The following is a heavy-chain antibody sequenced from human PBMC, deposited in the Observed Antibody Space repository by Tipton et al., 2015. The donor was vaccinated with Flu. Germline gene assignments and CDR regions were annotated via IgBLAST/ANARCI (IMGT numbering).Heavy chain of an antibody. CDR3: ARVGTWNDLDY. CDR2: INPSSGGP. V-gene: IGHV1-2*06. Sequence: QVQLVQSGPEVKKSGASVRVSCKTSGYTFTGYFIHWVRQAPGQGLEWMGRINPSSGGPNYAQNFQGRVTMTRDTSITTAYMELSRLGSNDTAVYYCARVGTWNDLDYLGQGTLVSVSS. D-gene: IGHD1-1*01. J-gene: IGHJ4*02. CDR1: GYTFTGYF.